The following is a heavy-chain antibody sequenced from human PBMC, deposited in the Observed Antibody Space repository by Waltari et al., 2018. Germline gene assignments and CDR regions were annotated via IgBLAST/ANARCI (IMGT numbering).Heavy chain of an antibody. Sequence: QVQVMESGGGVVQPGRSLRLSGTTSGFIFRNFAMNWVRQTPGKGMGWVAMMSYDGNTEYYADTVKGRFTISRDNSRSTLYLQMNSLRVEDTAVYSCARVIAGRAFDIWGQGTLVTVS. CDR2: MSYDGNTE. J-gene: IGHJ3*02. CDR1: GFIFRNFA. D-gene: IGHD6-6*01. V-gene: IGHV3-30-3*01. CDR3: ARVIAGRAFDI.